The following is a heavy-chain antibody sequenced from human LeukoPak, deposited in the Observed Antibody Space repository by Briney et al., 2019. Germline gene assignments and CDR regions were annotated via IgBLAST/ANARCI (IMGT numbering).Heavy chain of an antibody. V-gene: IGHV4-59*01. J-gene: IGHJ4*02. Sequence: SETLSLTCTVSGDSISHSYWSWLRQPPGKGLEWIGYIYYTGTTNYNPSLESRVTISVDTSKKQFSLNLRSVTAADTAVYYCARGSEWYGNYALDYWGQGIVVTVSS. CDR3: ARGSEWYGNYALDY. CDR1: GDSISHSY. CDR2: IYYTGTT. D-gene: IGHD4-11*01.